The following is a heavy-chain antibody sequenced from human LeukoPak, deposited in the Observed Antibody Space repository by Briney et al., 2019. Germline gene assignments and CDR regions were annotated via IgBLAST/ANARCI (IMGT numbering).Heavy chain of an antibody. CDR2: ISSSSTI. CDR3: AREAERGVQLWYFDY. D-gene: IGHD5-18*01. J-gene: IGHJ4*02. Sequence: VGSLRLSCAASGFTFSSYSMNRVRQAPGKGLEWVSYISSSSTIYYADSVKGRFTTSRDNAKKSLYLQMNSLRDEDMDVYYCAREAERGVQLWYFDYWGQGTLVTVSS. V-gene: IGHV3-48*02. CDR1: GFTFSSYS.